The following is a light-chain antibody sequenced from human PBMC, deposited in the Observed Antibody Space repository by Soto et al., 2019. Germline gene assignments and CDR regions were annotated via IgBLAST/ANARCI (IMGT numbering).Light chain of an antibody. Sequence: IQMTQSPSSVSASVGEGGTITCLASRGISSYLAWYQQKPGKAPKLLIYAASSLQSGVPSRFSGSGFGTDFTLTISCLQSEDFATYYCQQYYSYPSITFGQGTRLEIK. CDR2: AAS. CDR3: QQYYSYPSIT. J-gene: IGKJ5*01. CDR1: RGISSY. V-gene: IGKV1-8*01.